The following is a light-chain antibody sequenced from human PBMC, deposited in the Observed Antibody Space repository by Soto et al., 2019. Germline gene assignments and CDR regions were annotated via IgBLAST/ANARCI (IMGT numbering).Light chain of an antibody. Sequence: QSALTQPASVSGSPGQSITISCTGTSSDVGSYNLVSWYQQHPGKAPKLMIYEGSKRPSGVSNRVSGSKSGNTASLTISGLQAEDEADYYCCSYARSSTRVFGGGTKLTVL. CDR3: CSYARSSTRV. J-gene: IGLJ3*02. CDR1: SSDVGSYNL. V-gene: IGLV2-23*01. CDR2: EGS.